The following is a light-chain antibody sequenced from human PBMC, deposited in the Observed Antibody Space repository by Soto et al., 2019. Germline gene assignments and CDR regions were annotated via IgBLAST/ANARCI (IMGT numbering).Light chain of an antibody. CDR3: QQSYTTASIT. Sequence: DIQMTQSPSSLSASVGDRVTITCRASQSISRNLNWYQHKPGKAPKLLIYAASSLQNGVPSRVSGGGSGTEFTLSISSLQPEDFGTYYCQQSYTTASITFGQGTRLAIK. CDR1: QSISRN. J-gene: IGKJ5*01. V-gene: IGKV1-39*01. CDR2: AAS.